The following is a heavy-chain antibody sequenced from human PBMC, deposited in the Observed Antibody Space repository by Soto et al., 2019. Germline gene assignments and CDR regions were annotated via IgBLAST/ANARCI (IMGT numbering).Heavy chain of an antibody. Sequence: QVQLQESGPGLVKPSETLSLTCTVSGGSISSYYWSWIRQPPGKGLEWIGYIYYSGSTNYNPSLKSRANISVDTSKNQFSLKLRSVTAADTAVYYCARGPRTGTTFRLYYYYYYMDVWGKGTTVTVSS. CDR2: IYYSGST. D-gene: IGHD1-7*01. V-gene: IGHV4-59*01. CDR1: GGSISSYY. CDR3: ARGPRTGTTFRLYYYYYYMDV. J-gene: IGHJ6*03.